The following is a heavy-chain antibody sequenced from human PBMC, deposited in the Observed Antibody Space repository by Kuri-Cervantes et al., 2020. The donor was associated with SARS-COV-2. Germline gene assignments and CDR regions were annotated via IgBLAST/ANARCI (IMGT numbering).Heavy chain of an antibody. Sequence: SETLSLSCAVSGYSISSGYYWGWIRQPAGKGLEWIGIIYHSGSTYYNPSLKSRVTMPVDTSKNQFSLKLRSVTAADTAIYYCARGKWLVGDYYYYMDVWGKGTTVTVSS. CDR3: ARGKWLVGDYYYYMDV. J-gene: IGHJ6*03. CDR1: GYSISSGYY. V-gene: IGHV4-38-2*01. D-gene: IGHD6-19*01. CDR2: IYHSGST.